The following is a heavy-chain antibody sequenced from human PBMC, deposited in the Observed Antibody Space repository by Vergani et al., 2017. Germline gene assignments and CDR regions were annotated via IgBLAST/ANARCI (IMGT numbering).Heavy chain of an antibody. V-gene: IGHV2-5*04. J-gene: IGHJ6*03. D-gene: IGHD1-7*01. CDR3: LYRKTECGTTGCFYPFYYYYYMDV. CDR2: IHWNDDQ. CDR1: GFSLNTCGVS. Sequence: QITLKESGPTLVKLTQTLTLTCTFSGFSLNTCGVSVAWIRQPPGKALDWLALIHWNDDQYYSPSLNNRVTITKDTTKNQGVLTMTHMDYVDTGTYYCLYRKTECGTTGCFYPFYYYYYMDVRVKGTTVTVSS.